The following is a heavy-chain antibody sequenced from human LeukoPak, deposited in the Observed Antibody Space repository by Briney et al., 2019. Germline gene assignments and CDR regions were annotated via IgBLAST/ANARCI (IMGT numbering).Heavy chain of an antibody. CDR2: INPSGGNT. J-gene: IGHJ3*02. V-gene: IGHV1-46*03. Sequence: ASVKVSCKASGYTFTSYYMHWVRQAPGQGLEWMGIINPSGGNTGYAQKFQGRVTMTRDTSTSTVYMELSSLRSEDTAVYYCARDAHMVRDRRAFDIWGQGTMVTVSS. D-gene: IGHD3-10*01. CDR1: GYTFTSYY. CDR3: ARDAHMVRDRRAFDI.